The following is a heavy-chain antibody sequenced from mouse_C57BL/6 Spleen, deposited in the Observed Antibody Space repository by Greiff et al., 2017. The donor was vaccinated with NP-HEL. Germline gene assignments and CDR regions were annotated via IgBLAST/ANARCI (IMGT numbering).Heavy chain of an antibody. CDR2: IYPGDGDT. D-gene: IGHD2-9*01. V-gene: IGHV1-82*01. Sequence: VQLQQSGPELVKPGASVKISCKASGYAFSSSWMNWVKQRPGKGLEWIGRIYPGDGDTNYNGKFKGKATLTADKSSSTAYMQLSSLTSEDSAVYFCARPTMVTTDAMDYWGQGTSVSVSS. CDR1: GYAFSSSW. CDR3: ARPTMVTTDAMDY. J-gene: IGHJ4*01.